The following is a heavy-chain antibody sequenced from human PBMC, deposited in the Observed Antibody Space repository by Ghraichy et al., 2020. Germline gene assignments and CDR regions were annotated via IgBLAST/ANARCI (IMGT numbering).Heavy chain of an antibody. CDR2: ISSSSSYI. V-gene: IGHV3-21*01. Sequence: GGSLRLSCAASGFTFSSYSMNWVRQAPGKGLEWVSSISSSSSYIYYADSVKGRFTISRDNAKNSLYLQMNSLRAEDTAVYYCASPRTTYYDSSGYPTYYYYGMDVWGQGTTVTVSS. D-gene: IGHD3-22*01. J-gene: IGHJ6*02. CDR3: ASPRTTYYDSSGYPTYYYYGMDV. CDR1: GFTFSSYS.